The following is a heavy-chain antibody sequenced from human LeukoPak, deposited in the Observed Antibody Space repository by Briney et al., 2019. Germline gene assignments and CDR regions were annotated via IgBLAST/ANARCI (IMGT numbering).Heavy chain of an antibody. D-gene: IGHD3-3*01. CDR2: ISYDGSNK. J-gene: IGHJ6*02. Sequence: GRSLRLSCAASGFTFSSYGMHWVRQGPGKGLEWVAVISYDGSNKYYADSVKGRFTISRDNSKNTLYLQMSGLRAEDTAVYYCAKDGAVGWSGMDVWGQGTTVTVSS. V-gene: IGHV3-30*18. CDR3: AKDGAVGWSGMDV. CDR1: GFTFSSYG.